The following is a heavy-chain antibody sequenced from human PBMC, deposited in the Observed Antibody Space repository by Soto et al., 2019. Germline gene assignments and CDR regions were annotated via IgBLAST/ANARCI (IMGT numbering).Heavy chain of an antibody. CDR1: GYTFTGYY. CDR2: INPKTGDT. V-gene: IGHV1-2*02. D-gene: IGHD6-6*01. CDR3: VTGDHLVR. J-gene: IGHJ4*02. Sequence: ASVKVSCKTSGYTFTGYYLNWVRQAPGRGLEWVGWINPKTGDTNNAQKFQGRVTTTTDTSISTGYMELSGLKSDDTAVYYCVTGDHLVRWGQGTRVTVSS.